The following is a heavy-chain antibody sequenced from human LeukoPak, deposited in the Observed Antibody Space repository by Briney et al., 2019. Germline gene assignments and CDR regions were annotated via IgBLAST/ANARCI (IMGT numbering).Heavy chain of an antibody. CDR3: ARVLRYCSGGNCYSGGLGYMDV. J-gene: IGHJ6*03. V-gene: IGHV3-53*01. Sequence: GGSLRLSCAASGFTVSSNYMTWVRQAPGKGLEWVSVIYKNAITYYADTVKGRFTISRDNSKNMLYLQMNSLGAEDTAVYYCARVLRYCSGGNCYSGGLGYMDVWGKGTTVTVSS. D-gene: IGHD2-15*01. CDR2: IYKNAIT. CDR1: GFTVSSNY.